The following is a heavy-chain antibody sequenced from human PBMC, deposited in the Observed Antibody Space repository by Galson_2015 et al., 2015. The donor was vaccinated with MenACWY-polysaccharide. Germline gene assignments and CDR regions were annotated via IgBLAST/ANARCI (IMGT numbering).Heavy chain of an antibody. J-gene: IGHJ5*02. V-gene: IGHV3-7*01. Sequence: SLRLSCAASGFTFSSYWMTWVRQAPGKGLEWVANIKKEGNEKYYVDSVKGRFTISRDNAKNSLYLQMNSLRVEDTAVYYCAGGWAKFDPWGQGTLVTVSS. CDR3: AGGWAKFDP. CDR2: IKKEGNEK. D-gene: IGHD1-26*01. CDR1: GFTFSSYW.